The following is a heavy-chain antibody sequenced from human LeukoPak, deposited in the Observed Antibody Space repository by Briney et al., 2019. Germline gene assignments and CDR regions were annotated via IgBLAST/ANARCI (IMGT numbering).Heavy chain of an antibody. CDR2: IIPMFGLP. CDR3: ATVEMATLGAYYYYMDV. CDR1: GDSFNNYP. J-gene: IGHJ6*03. D-gene: IGHD5-24*01. Sequence: SVKVSCKASGDSFNNYPIHWVRQAPGQGPEWMGGIIPMFGLPEYPQTFQGRVTITADESTKTAYLDMSSLRSEDTAVYYCATVEMATLGAYYYYMDVWGKGTTVTISS. V-gene: IGHV1-69*13.